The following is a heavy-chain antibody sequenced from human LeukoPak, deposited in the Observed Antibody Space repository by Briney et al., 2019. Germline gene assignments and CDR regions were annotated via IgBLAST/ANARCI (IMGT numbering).Heavy chain of an antibody. Sequence: GGSLRLSCAASGFTFSSYEMNWVRQAPGKGLEWVSYISSSSSTIYYADSVKGRFTISRDNAKNSLYLQMNSLRAEDTAVYYCARDILGYCSSTSCYGNDAFDIWGQGTMVTVSS. D-gene: IGHD2-2*01. CDR3: ARDILGYCSSTSCYGNDAFDI. J-gene: IGHJ3*02. V-gene: IGHV3-48*01. CDR1: GFTFSSYE. CDR2: ISSSSSTI.